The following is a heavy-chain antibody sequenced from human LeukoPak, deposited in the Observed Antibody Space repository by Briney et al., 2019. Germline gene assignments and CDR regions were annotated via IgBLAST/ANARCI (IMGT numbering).Heavy chain of an antibody. CDR2: MNPNSGNT. J-gene: IGHJ4*02. D-gene: IGHD5-12*01. CDR3: ARESVVATIGQFDY. V-gene: IGHV1-8*01. Sequence: ASVKVSCKASGYTFTSYDINWVRQATGQGLEWMGWMNPNSGNTGYAQKFQGRVTMTRNTSISTAYMELSSLRSEDTAVYYCARESVVATIGQFDYWGQGTLVTVSS. CDR1: GYTFTSYD.